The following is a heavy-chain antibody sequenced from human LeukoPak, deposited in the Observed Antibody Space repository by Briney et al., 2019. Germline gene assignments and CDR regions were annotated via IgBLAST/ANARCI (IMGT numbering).Heavy chain of an antibody. CDR1: GFTFSSYA. D-gene: IGHD3-22*01. V-gene: IGHV3-23*01. CDR2: ISGSGGST. CDR3: AKGSRDRDSYDSSGYYHDY. J-gene: IGHJ4*02. Sequence: GGSLRLSCAASGFTFSSYAMSWVRQAPGKGLEWVSAISGSGGSTYYADSVKGRFTISRDNSKKTLYLQMNSLRAEDTAVYFCAKGSRDRDSYDSSGYYHDYWGQGTLVTVSA.